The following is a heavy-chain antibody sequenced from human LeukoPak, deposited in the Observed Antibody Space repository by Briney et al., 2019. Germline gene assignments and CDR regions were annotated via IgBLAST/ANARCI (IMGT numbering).Heavy chain of an antibody. Sequence: GGSLRLSCAASGFTLGSYWMHWVRQAPGKGLVWVARINTDGTTINYADSVKGRFTISRDKAQNTLYLQMNSLRVEDTAVYYCARVAAGTGSYDYWGQGTLVTVSS. CDR2: INTDGTTI. CDR3: ARVAAGTGSYDY. CDR1: GFTLGSYW. J-gene: IGHJ4*02. V-gene: IGHV3-74*01. D-gene: IGHD3-10*01.